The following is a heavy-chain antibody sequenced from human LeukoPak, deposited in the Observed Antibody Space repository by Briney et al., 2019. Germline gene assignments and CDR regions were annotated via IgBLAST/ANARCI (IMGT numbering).Heavy chain of an antibody. V-gene: IGHV5-51*01. CDR2: IYPGDYET. CDR1: GYSFISYW. J-gene: IGHJ4*02. CDR3: ARHRRVSNAYYFDY. D-gene: IGHD2-8*01. Sequence: GESLQISCKGSGYSFISYWIGWVRQMPGKGLEWMGIIYPGDYETIYSPSFQGQVTISADKSISTAYLQWSSLKASDTAMYYCARHRRVSNAYYFDYWGQGSLVTVSS.